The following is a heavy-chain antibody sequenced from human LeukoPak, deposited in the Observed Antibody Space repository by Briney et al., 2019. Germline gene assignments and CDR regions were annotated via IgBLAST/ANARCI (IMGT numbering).Heavy chain of an antibody. D-gene: IGHD6-13*01. V-gene: IGHV3-11*01. CDR3: ARVLRGSSWPGLFDY. CDR2: ISSSGSTI. Sequence: PGGSLRLSCAASGFTFSDHYMSWIRQAPGKGLEWVSYISSSGSTIYYADSVKGRFTISRDNAKNSLYLQMNSLRAEDTAVYYCARVLRGSSWPGLFDYWGQGTLATVSS. J-gene: IGHJ4*02. CDR1: GFTFSDHY.